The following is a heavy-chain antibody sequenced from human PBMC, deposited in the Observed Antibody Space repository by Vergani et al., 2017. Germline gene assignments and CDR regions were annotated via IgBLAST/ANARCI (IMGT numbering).Heavy chain of an antibody. J-gene: IGHJ4*02. CDR3: ARGRSATVTTDY. CDR1: GDSISSGYY. CDR2: IYHSGST. V-gene: IGHV4-38-2*01. D-gene: IGHD4-17*01. Sequence: QVRLQESGPGLVKPSETLSLTCAVSGDSISSGYYWGWIRQPPGKGLEWIGSIYHSGSTYYNPSLKSRVTISVDTSKNQFSLKLSSVTAADTAVYYCARGRSATVTTDYWGQGTLVTVSS.